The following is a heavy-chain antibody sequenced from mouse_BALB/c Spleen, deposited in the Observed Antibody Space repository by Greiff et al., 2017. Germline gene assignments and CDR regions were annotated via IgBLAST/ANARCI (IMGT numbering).Heavy chain of an antibody. J-gene: IGHJ4*01. CDR1: GFTFSDYY. CDR3: ARDKYGNYEAMDY. V-gene: IGHV5-4*02. Sequence: DVKLVESGGGLVKPGGSLKLSCAASGFTFSDYYMYWVRQTPEKRLEWVATISDGGSYTYYPDSVKGRFTISRDNAKNNLYLQMSSLKSEDTAMYYCARDKYGNYEAMDYWGQGTSVTVSS. CDR2: ISDGGSYT. D-gene: IGHD2-10*02.